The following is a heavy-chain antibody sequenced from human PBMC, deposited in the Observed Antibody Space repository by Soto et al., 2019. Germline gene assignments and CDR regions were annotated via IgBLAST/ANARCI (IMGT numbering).Heavy chain of an antibody. D-gene: IGHD2-21*01. Sequence: EVQVLESGGGLVQSGGSLRLSCAASGFTFSTYGMSWVRQAPGEGLEWVSAISGSGGSTYYADSVKGRFTISRDNSSNTLYRQLDSLRAEDTAGYSCAKDPRSVVERSVYGMDVWGQGTTVTVSS. CDR2: ISGSGGST. CDR1: GFTFSTYG. CDR3: AKDPRSVVERSVYGMDV. J-gene: IGHJ6*02. V-gene: IGHV3-23*01.